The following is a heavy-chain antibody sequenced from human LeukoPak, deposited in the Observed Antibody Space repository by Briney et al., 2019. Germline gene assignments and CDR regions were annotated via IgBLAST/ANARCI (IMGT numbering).Heavy chain of an antibody. J-gene: IGHJ3*02. CDR2: IYYSGST. D-gene: IGHD3-22*01. CDR1: GGSISSSSYY. CDR3: ARVRDSRGGPDAFDI. Sequence: SETLSLTCTVSGGSISSSSYYWSWIRQPPGKGLEWIGYIYYSGSTYYNPSLKSRVTISVDTSKNQFSLKLSPVTAADTAVYYCARVRDSRGGPDAFDIWGQGTMVTVSS. V-gene: IGHV4-30-4*01.